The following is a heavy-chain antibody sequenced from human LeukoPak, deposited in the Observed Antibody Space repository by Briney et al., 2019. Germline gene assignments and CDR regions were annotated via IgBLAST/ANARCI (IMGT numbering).Heavy chain of an antibody. D-gene: IGHD3-10*02. J-gene: IGHJ4*02. CDR2: ISSSSSYI. Sequence: GGSLRLSCAASGFTFRGYSMTWVRQAPGKGLEWVSFISSSSSYIYYADSLKGRFTISRDNAKNSLYLQMNSLRAEDTAVYYCARGTMFPYYFDYWGQGTLVTVSS. CDR1: GFTFRGYS. CDR3: ARGTMFPYYFDY. V-gene: IGHV3-21*01.